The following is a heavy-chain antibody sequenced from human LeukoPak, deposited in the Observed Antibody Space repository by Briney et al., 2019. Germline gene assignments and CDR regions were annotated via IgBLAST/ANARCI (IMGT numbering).Heavy chain of an antibody. CDR2: ISYDGSDK. D-gene: IGHD6-13*01. CDR1: GFTFSRYP. J-gene: IGHJ4*02. CDR3: ARDRTIAAADYYFDY. Sequence: GGSLRLSCAASGFTFSRYPMHWVRQAPGKGLEWVAVISYDGSDKHCADSVKGRFTISRDNSKNTLYLRMNSLRAEDTAVYYCARDRTIAAADYYFDYWGQGTLVTVSS. V-gene: IGHV3-30-3*01.